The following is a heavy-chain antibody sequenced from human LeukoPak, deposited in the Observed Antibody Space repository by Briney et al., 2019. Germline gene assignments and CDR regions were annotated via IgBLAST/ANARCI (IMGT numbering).Heavy chain of an antibody. CDR3: AKRYCSSTSCLFESYYYYYGMDV. CDR2: ISGSGGST. Sequence: GGSLRLSCAASGFTFSSYAMSWVRQAPGKGLEWVSAISGSGGSTYYADSVKGRSTISRDNSKNTLYLQMNSLRAEDTAVYYCAKRYCSSTSCLFESYYYYYGMDVWGQGTTVTVSS. V-gene: IGHV3-23*01. J-gene: IGHJ6*02. D-gene: IGHD2-2*01. CDR1: GFTFSSYA.